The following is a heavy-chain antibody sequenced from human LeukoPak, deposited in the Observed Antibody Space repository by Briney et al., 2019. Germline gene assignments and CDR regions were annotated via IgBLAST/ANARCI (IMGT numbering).Heavy chain of an antibody. D-gene: IGHD6-19*01. Sequence: GASVKVSCKASGYTFSNYGISWVRQAPGQGLEWMGWISAYNGQTKYAEKFQGRVTMTTDAPTSTANMELRSLRLNDTAVYYCARSRGQWLERVYYYYVMDVWGQGTTVTVSS. CDR1: GYTFSNYG. CDR2: ISAYNGQT. CDR3: ARSRGQWLERVYYYYVMDV. J-gene: IGHJ6*02. V-gene: IGHV1-18*01.